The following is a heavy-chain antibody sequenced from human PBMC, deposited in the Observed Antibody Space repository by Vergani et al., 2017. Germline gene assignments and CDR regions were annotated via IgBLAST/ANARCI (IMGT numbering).Heavy chain of an antibody. V-gene: IGHV1-18*01. CDR1: GYTFTSYG. CDR2: ISAYNGNT. Sequence: QVQLVQSGAEVKKPGASVKVSCKASGYTFTSYGISWVRQAPGQGLEWMGWISAYNGNTTYAKKLQGRVTMTTDTSKITAYMEVRSLRSDDTAVYYCAGQRDLGYCTNGVCYGELDPWGQGTLVTVSS. J-gene: IGHJ5*02. CDR3: AGQRDLGYCTNGVCYGELDP. D-gene: IGHD2-8*01.